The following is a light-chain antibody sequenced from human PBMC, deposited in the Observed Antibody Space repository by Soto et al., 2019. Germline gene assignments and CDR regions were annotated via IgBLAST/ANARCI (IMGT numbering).Light chain of an antibody. Sequence: DIQMTQSPSTLSASVGDRVTITCRASQSISSWLAWYQQKPGKAPKLLIYDASSLESGGPSRFSGSGPGTESNLTITSLQTDDFAPYYCQQYNSYSLWTFGQGTKVEIK. CDR1: QSISSW. V-gene: IGKV1-5*01. CDR2: DAS. J-gene: IGKJ1*01. CDR3: QQYNSYSLWT.